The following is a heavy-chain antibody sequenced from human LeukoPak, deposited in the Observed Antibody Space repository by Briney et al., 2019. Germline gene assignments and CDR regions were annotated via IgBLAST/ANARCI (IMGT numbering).Heavy chain of an antibody. CDR1: GFTFSSYG. CDR3: ARATATPIVVVVAAADY. Sequence: GGSLRLSCAASGFTFSSYGMHWVRQAPGKGLEWVAVISYDGSNKYYADSVKGRFTISRDNSKNTLYLQMNSLRAEDTAVYYCARATATPIVVVVAAADYWGQGTLVTVSS. D-gene: IGHD2-15*01. J-gene: IGHJ4*02. CDR2: ISYDGSNK. V-gene: IGHV3-30*19.